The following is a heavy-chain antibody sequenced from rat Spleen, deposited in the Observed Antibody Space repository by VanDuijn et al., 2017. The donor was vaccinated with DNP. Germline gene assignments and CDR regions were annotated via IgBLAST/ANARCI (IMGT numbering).Heavy chain of an antibody. J-gene: IGHJ3*01. CDR3: ARQRVMYTTATGFAY. CDR2: ISTGGRNT. V-gene: IGHV5S13*01. CDR1: GFTFSNYG. D-gene: IGHD1-6*01. Sequence: EVQLVESGGGLVQPGRSLKLSCAASGFTFSNYGMAWVRQAPTKGLEWVASISTGGRNTYYRDSVKGRFTISRDNAKNSLYLQMNSLTSEDTATYYCARQRVMYTTATGFAYWGQGTLVTVSS.